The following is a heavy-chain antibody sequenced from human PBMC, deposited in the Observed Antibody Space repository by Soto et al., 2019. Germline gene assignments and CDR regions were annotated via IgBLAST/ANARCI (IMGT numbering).Heavy chain of an antibody. Sequence: GSLRLAGSASGSTFSSYAMSWVRQAPGKGLEWVSAISGSGGSTYYADSVRGRFIISRDNAKSSLFLQMDSLRDEDTAVYYCARQVYTVVTPIDLWGQGTLVTVYS. V-gene: IGHV3-23*01. CDR3: ARQVYTVVTPIDL. J-gene: IGHJ5*02. CDR2: ISGSGGST. D-gene: IGHD2-21*02. CDR1: GSTFSSYA.